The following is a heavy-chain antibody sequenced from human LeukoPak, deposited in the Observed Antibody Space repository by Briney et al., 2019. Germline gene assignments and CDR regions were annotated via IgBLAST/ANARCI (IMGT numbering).Heavy chain of an antibody. CDR3: AELGITMIGGV. D-gene: IGHD3-10*02. CDR1: GIIFNSYE. Sequence: GGSLRLSCAASGIIFNSYEMNWVRQAPGKGLEWLAFISFSGNSIYYADSVKGRFTISRDNAKSSLYLQMNSLRAEDTAVYYCAELGITMIGGVWGKGTTVTISS. V-gene: IGHV3-48*03. J-gene: IGHJ6*04. CDR2: ISFSGNSI.